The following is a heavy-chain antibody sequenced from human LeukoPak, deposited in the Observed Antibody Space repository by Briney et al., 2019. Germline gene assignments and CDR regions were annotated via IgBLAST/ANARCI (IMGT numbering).Heavy chain of an antibody. V-gene: IGHV3-21*01. CDR2: ISSSSSYI. J-gene: IGHJ4*02. D-gene: IGHD3-22*01. CDR1: GFTFSSYS. Sequence: GGSLRLSCAASGFTFSSYSMNWVRQAPGKGLEWVSSISSSSSYIYYADSVKGRFTISRDNAKNSLYLQMNSLRAEDTAVYYCARDLYPPTYYYDSSGYTFDYRGQGTLVTVSS. CDR3: ARDLYPPTYYYDSSGYTFDY.